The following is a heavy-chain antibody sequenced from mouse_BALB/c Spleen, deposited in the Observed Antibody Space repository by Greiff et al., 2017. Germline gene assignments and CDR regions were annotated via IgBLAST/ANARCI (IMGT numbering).Heavy chain of an antibody. CDR2: IYPSDSYT. Sequence: QVQLQQPGAELVRPGASVKLSCKASGYTFTSYWMNWVKQRPGQGLEWIGNIYPSDSYTNYNQKFKDKATLTVDKSSSTAYMQLSSQTSEDSAVYYCTRSDWDYWGQGTTLTVSS. CDR1: GYTFTSYW. CDR3: TRSDWDY. J-gene: IGHJ2*01. V-gene: IGHV1-69*02. D-gene: IGHD2-13*01.